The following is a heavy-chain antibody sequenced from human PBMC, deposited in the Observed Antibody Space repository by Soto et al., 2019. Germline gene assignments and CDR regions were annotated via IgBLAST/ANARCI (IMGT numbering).Heavy chain of an antibody. CDR3: ARAEYSSSSFFDC. CDR1: DYSISSGYY. Sequence: PSETLSLTCAVSDYSISSGYYWGWIRQPPGKGLEWIGSIYHSGSTYYNPSLKSRVTISVDTSKNQFSLKLSSVTAADTAMYYCARAEYSSSSFFDCWGQGPLVTVSS. V-gene: IGHV4-38-2*01. J-gene: IGHJ4*02. D-gene: IGHD6-6*01. CDR2: IYHSGST.